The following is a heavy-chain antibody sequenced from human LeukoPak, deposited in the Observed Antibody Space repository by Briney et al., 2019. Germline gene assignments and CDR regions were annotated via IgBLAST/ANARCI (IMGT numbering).Heavy chain of an antibody. CDR1: GGSISSYY. D-gene: IGHD3-3*01. V-gene: IGHV4-59*08. J-gene: IGHJ4*02. CDR3: ARHGAYYDFMYYFDY. Sequence: SETLSLTCTVSGGSISSYYWSWIRQPAGKGLEWIGYIYYSGSTNYNPSLKGRVTISVDTSKNQFSLKLSSVTAADTAVYYCARHGAYYDFMYYFDYWGQGTLVTVSS. CDR2: IYYSGST.